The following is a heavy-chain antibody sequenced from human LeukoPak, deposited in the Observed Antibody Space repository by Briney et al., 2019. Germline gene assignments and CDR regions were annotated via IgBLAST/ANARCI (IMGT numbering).Heavy chain of an antibody. V-gene: IGHV3-74*01. D-gene: IGHD5-12*01. Sequence: GGSLRLSCEASGFTFSSYWMHWVRQVPGKGLVWVSRINSDGIITNYADSVKGRFTISRDNAKNTLYLQMNSLRVEDTAVYYGARVWLPGWGQGTLVTVSS. J-gene: IGHJ4*02. CDR1: GFTFSSYW. CDR3: ARVWLPG. CDR2: INSDGIIT.